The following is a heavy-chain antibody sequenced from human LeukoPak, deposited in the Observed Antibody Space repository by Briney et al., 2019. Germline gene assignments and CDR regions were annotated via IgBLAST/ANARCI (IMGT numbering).Heavy chain of an antibody. V-gene: IGHV3-21*01. CDR3: ASLYYYDILTGYYDDY. Sequence: GGSLRLSCAASGFTFSSYSMNWVRQAPGKGLEWVSSISSSSSYIYYADSVKGRFTISRDNAKNSLYLQMNSLRAEDTAVYYCASLYYYDILTGYYDDYWGQGTLVTVSS. D-gene: IGHD3-9*01. CDR2: ISSSSSYI. J-gene: IGHJ4*02. CDR1: GFTFSSYS.